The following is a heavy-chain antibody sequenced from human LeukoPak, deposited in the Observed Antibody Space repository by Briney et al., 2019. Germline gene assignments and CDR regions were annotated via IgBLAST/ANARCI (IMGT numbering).Heavy chain of an antibody. CDR1: GGSFSGYY. CDR2: INHSGST. V-gene: IGHV4-34*01. D-gene: IGHD3-3*01. Sequence: SETLSLTCAVYGGSFSGYYWSWIRQPPGKGLEWIGEINHSGSTNYNPSLKSRVTVSVDTSKNQFSLKLSSVTAADTAVYYCARTLYDFSAYYYYGMDVWGQGTTVTVSS. J-gene: IGHJ6*02. CDR3: ARTLYDFSAYYYYGMDV.